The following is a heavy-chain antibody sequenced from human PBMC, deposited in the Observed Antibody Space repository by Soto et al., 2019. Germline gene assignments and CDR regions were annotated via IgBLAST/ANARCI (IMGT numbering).Heavy chain of an antibody. CDR2: IYYGGST. CDR1: GGSVSSGSYY. J-gene: IGHJ5*02. CDR3: ARLYCSGGSCYSEDNWFDP. V-gene: IGHV4-61*01. Sequence: PSETLSLTCTVSGGSVSSGSYYWSWIRQPPGKGLEWIGYIYYGGSTNYNPSLKSRVTISVDTSKNQFSLKLSSVTAADTAVYYCARLYCSGGSCYSEDNWFDPWGQGTLVTVSS. D-gene: IGHD2-15*01.